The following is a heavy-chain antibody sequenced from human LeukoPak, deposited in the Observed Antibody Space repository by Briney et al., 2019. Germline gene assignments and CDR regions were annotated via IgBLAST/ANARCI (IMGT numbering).Heavy chain of an antibody. CDR1: GFTFSSYA. Sequence: GGSLRLSCAASGFTFSSYAMHWVRQAPGKGLEWVAVISYDGSNKYYADSVKGRFTISRDNSKNTLYLQMNSLRAEDTAVYYCARDGYCSSTSCQDAFDIWGQGTMVTVSS. D-gene: IGHD2-2*03. V-gene: IGHV3-30-3*01. CDR2: ISYDGSNK. CDR3: ARDGYCSSTSCQDAFDI. J-gene: IGHJ3*02.